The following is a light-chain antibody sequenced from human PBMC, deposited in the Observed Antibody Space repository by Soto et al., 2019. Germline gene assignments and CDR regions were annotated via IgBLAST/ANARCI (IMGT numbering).Light chain of an antibody. CDR2: WAS. J-gene: IGKJ4*01. CDR1: QNVLYNSNNKNF. Sequence: DIVMTQSPASLAVSLGERATINCKSSQNVLYNSNNKNFLAWYQQKPGHPPRLLIYWASTRVSGVPDRFSGSGSGTDFTLTISSLQAEDVAVYYCQQYYSTPPTFGGGTKVEIK. V-gene: IGKV4-1*01. CDR3: QQYYSTPPT.